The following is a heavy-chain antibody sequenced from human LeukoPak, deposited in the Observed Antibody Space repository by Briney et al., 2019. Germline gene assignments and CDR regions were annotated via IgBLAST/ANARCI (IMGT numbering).Heavy chain of an antibody. D-gene: IGHD6-6*01. CDR3: ARSYSTSSKIFDY. CDR2: IKQDGSEK. CDR1: GFTFSNYW. Sequence: GGSLRLSCAASGFTFSNYWMNWVRQAPGKGLEWVANIKQDGSEKYYVDSVKGRFTISRDNAKNSLNLQINSLRAGDTAVYYCARSYSTSSKIFDYWGQGTLVTVSS. J-gene: IGHJ4*02. V-gene: IGHV3-7*01.